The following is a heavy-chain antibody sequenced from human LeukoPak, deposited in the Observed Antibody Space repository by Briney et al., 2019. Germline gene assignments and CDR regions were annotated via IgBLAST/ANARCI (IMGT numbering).Heavy chain of an antibody. V-gene: IGHV3-66*01. CDR2: IYRGDST. D-gene: IGHD3-22*01. Sequence: GGTLRLSCAASGFTVSSNYMTWVRQAPGKGLEWVSIIYRGDSTSYAYPVKGRFTISRDNSKNTVYLQMKSLTAEDTAVYDCSRGGHYFDRSDYYYAFDYWGQGTLVTVSS. J-gene: IGHJ4*02. CDR3: SRGGHYFDRSDYYYAFDY. CDR1: GFTVSSNY.